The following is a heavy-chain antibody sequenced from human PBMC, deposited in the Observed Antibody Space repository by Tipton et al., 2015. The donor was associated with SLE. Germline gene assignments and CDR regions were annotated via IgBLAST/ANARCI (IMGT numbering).Heavy chain of an antibody. Sequence: TLSLTCAVSGGSISSDNWWVWVRQPPGKGLEWIGEIYRTGSTNYNPSLKSRVTISVDTSKNQFSLKLSSVTAADTAVYYCARATLGIVVVFDYWGQGTLVTVSS. J-gene: IGHJ4*02. V-gene: IGHV4-4*02. CDR2: IYRTGST. D-gene: IGHD3-22*01. CDR1: GGSISSDNW. CDR3: ARATLGIVVVFDY.